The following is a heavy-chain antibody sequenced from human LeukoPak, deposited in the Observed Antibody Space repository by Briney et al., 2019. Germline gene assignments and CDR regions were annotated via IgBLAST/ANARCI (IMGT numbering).Heavy chain of an antibody. J-gene: IGHJ5*02. Sequence: PGGSLRLSCVASGLIVSNHWMSWVRQAPGKGLEWVANIKEDRGREYYMDSVKGRFTISKDSAKNSLYLQMNSLRVEDTAMYYCASVDTAKQPLANHWGQGTLVTVSS. CDR2: IKEDRGRE. CDR3: ASVDTAKQPLANH. CDR1: GLIVSNHW. V-gene: IGHV3-7*03. D-gene: IGHD5-18*01.